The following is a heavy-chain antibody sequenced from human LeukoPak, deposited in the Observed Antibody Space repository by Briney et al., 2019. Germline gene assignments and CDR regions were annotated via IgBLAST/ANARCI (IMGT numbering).Heavy chain of an antibody. CDR3: ILLALDY. CDR1: GYTLTELS. Sequence: ASVKVSGMVSGYTLTELSMHWVRQAPGKGLEWMGGFDPEDGETIYAQKFQGRVTMTEDTSTDTAYMEPSSLRSEDTAVYYCILLALDYWGQGTLVTLSS. CDR2: FDPEDGET. V-gene: IGHV1-24*01. D-gene: IGHD3-16*01. J-gene: IGHJ4*02.